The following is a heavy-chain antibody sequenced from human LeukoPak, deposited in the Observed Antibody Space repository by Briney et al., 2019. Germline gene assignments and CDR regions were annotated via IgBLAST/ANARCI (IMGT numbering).Heavy chain of an antibody. V-gene: IGHV3-21*01. CDR1: GFLFSSYG. J-gene: IGHJ6*03. Sequence: GGSLRLSCAASGFLFSSYGMNWVRQAPGKGLEWVSSISSSSSYIYYADSVKGRFTISRDNAKNSLYLQMNSLRAEDTAVYYCARDSRDIVVVPAAMDGYYYYYMDVWGKGTTVTVSS. CDR2: ISSSSSYI. D-gene: IGHD2-2*01. CDR3: ARDSRDIVVVPAAMDGYYYYYMDV.